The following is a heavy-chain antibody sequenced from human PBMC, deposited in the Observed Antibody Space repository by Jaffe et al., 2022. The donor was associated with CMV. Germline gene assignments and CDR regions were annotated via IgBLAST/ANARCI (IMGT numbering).Heavy chain of an antibody. V-gene: IGHV4-34*01. D-gene: IGHD6-13*01. CDR2: INHSGST. Sequence: QVQLQQWGAGLLKPSETLSLTCAVYGGSFSGYYWSWIRQPPGKGLEWIGEINHSGSTNYNPSLKSRVTISVDTSKNQFSLKLSSVTAADTAVYYCARGRYSSSWRGYYYYMDVWGKGTTVTVSS. J-gene: IGHJ6*03. CDR3: ARGRYSSSWRGYYYYMDV. CDR1: GGSFSGYY.